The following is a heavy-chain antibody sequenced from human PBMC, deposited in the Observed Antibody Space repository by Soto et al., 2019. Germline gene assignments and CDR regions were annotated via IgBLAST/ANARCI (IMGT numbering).Heavy chain of an antibody. CDR3: ARAWWSASRWFDP. V-gene: IGHV3-53*02. Sequence: EVQLVETGGGLIQPGGSLRLSCEVTGLTVSSNYMSWVRQAPGKGLEWASVIYSGGTTYSADSVEGRFTISRDDSKNTLYLQMNSLRAEDTAVYYCARAWWSASRWFDPWGQGTLVTVSS. CDR1: GLTVSSNY. CDR2: IYSGGTT. D-gene: IGHD6-6*01. J-gene: IGHJ5*02.